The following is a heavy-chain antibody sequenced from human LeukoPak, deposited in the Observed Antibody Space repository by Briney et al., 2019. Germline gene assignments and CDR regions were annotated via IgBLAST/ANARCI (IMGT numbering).Heavy chain of an antibody. D-gene: IGHD6-6*01. CDR1: GGSISSGGYY. V-gene: IGHV4-31*03. Sequence: SETLSLTCTVSGGSISSGGYYWSWIRQHPGKGLEWIGYIYYSGSTCYNPSLKSRVTISVDTSKNQFSLKLSSVTAADTAVYYCARRVAARPFNAFDIWGQGTLVTVSS. CDR2: IYYSGST. CDR3: ARRVAARPFNAFDI. J-gene: IGHJ3*02.